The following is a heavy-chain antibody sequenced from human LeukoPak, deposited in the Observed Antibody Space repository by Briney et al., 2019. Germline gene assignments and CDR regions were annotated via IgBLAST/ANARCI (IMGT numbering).Heavy chain of an antibody. D-gene: IGHD3-22*01. CDR2: IYTSGST. CDR1: GGFIGSYY. J-gene: IGHJ5*02. CDR3: ARQYYYDSSGYYYWFDP. V-gene: IGHV4-4*09. Sequence: SETLSLTCTVSGGFIGSYYWSWIRQPPGKGLEWIGYIYTSGSTNYNPSLKSRVTISVDTSKNQFSLKLSSVTAADTAVYYCARQYYYDSSGYYYWFDPWGQGTLVTVSS.